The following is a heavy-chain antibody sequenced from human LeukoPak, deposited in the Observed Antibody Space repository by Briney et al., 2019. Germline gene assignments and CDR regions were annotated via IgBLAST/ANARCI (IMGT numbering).Heavy chain of an antibody. CDR2: IYYSGST. J-gene: IGHJ6*02. V-gene: IGHV4-59*01. Sequence: ETLSLTCTVSGGSISSYYWSWIRQPPGKGLEWIGYIYYSGSTNYNPSLKSRVTISVDTSKNQFSLKLSSVTAADAAVYYCAREAVVTAQSYYYYYGMDVWGQGTTVTVSS. CDR3: AREAVVTAQSYYYYYGMDV. D-gene: IGHD2-21*02. CDR1: GGSISSYY.